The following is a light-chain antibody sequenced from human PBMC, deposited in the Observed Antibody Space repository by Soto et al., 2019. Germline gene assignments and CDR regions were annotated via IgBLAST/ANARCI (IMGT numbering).Light chain of an antibody. Sequence: EILMTQSPATLSVSPGERATLSCRASQSISSNLAWYHHKPGQAPRLLIYDAFTRATGIPARFSGSGSGTEFTLTISRLQSEDFAVYYCQQYNNWPETFGQGTKWIS. V-gene: IGKV3-15*01. CDR2: DAF. J-gene: IGKJ1*01. CDR3: QQYNNWPET. CDR1: QSISSN.